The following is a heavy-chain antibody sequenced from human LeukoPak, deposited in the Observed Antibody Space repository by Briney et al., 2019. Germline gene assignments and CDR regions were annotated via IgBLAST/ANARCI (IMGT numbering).Heavy chain of an antibody. CDR3: ARSHAVDDYGDYERFDY. Sequence: ASVKVSCKASGYTFTGYYMHWVRQAPGQGLEWMGWINPNSGGTNYAQKFQGRVTMTRDTSISTAYMELSSLRSEDTAVYYCARSHAVDDYGDYERFDYWGQGTLVTVSS. D-gene: IGHD4-17*01. CDR2: INPNSGGT. V-gene: IGHV1-2*02. CDR1: GYTFTGYY. J-gene: IGHJ4*02.